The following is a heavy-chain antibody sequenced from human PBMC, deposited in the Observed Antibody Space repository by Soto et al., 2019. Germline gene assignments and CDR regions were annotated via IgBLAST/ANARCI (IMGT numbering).Heavy chain of an antibody. CDR2: ISYDGSNK. V-gene: IGHV3-30*03. CDR1: GFTFSSYG. J-gene: IGHJ4*02. Sequence: QVQLVESGGGVVQPGRSLRLSCAASGFTFSSYGMHWVRQAPGKGLEWVAVISYDGSNKYYADSVKDRFTISRDNSKNTLYLQMNSLRAEDTAVYYCARPSGSYSEDSDYWGQGTLVTVSS. D-gene: IGHD1-26*01. CDR3: ARPSGSYSEDSDY.